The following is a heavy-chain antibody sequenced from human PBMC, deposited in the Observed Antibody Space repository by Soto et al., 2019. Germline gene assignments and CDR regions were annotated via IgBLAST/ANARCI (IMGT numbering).Heavy chain of an antibody. D-gene: IGHD1-20*01. CDR3: AKAKNDYNWDNRPPFDY. V-gene: IGHV3-23*01. J-gene: IGHJ4*02. Sequence: GGSLRLSCEASGFTLRNYAMTWVRQAPGKGLEWVSLISANDVGTYYAESVKTRFTISTDQSRNTVYLQMDSLRADDTTIYYCAKAKNDYNWDNRPPFDYWGQGTLVTVSS. CDR2: ISANDVGT. CDR1: GFTLRNYA.